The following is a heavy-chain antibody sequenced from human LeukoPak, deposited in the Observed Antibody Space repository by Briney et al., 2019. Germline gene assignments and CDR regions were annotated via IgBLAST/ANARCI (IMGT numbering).Heavy chain of an antibody. Sequence: QFGGSLRLSCAAPVSTFSNYGMHWVRQAPGKGLEWMALISSDGSNEYYPDSVKGRFTISRDNSKNTLYLQMNDLRPEDTAVYYCARAGSGWYLDYWGQGTLVAVSS. CDR3: ARAGSGWYLDY. J-gene: IGHJ4*02. CDR2: ISSDGSNE. V-gene: IGHV3-30*03. CDR1: VSTFSNYG. D-gene: IGHD6-19*01.